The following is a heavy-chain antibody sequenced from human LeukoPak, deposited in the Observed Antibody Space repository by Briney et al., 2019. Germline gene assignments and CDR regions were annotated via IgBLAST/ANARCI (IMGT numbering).Heavy chain of an antibody. Sequence: GGSLRLSCAASGFTFSSYEMNWVRQAPGKVLEWVSYISSSGSTMYYADSVKGRFTISRDNAKNSLSLQMNSLRAEDTAVYYCARSPAGANYYLDVWGKGTTVTISS. CDR2: ISSSGSTM. CDR3: ARSPAGANYYLDV. D-gene: IGHD1-14*01. J-gene: IGHJ6*03. CDR1: GFTFSSYE. V-gene: IGHV3-48*03.